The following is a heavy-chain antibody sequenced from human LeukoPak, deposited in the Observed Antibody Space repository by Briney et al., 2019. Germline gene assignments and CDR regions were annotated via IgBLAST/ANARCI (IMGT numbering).Heavy chain of an antibody. D-gene: IGHD1-26*01. CDR3: ARDSFTAPGKWELPNNGFDP. J-gene: IGHJ5*02. CDR1: GFTFSSYA. CDR2: ISYYGSNK. V-gene: IGHV3-30*04. Sequence: PRRSLRLSCAASGFTFSSYAMHWVRQAPGQRLEWVAVISYYGSNKYYADSVKGRFTISRDNSKNTLYLQMNSLRAEDTAVYYCARDSFTAPGKWELPNNGFDPWGQGTLVTVSS.